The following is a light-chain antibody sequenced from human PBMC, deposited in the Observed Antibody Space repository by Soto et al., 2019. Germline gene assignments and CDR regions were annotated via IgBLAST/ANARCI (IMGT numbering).Light chain of an antibody. Sequence: EIVMSQSPATLSVSPGERATLSCRASQSVSSKVAWYQQKPGQAPRLLIYGASTRATGIPARFSGSGSGTEFTLTISSLQSEDFAVYYCQQYNNWLITFGQGTRLEIK. CDR2: GAS. V-gene: IGKV3-15*01. CDR1: QSVSSK. J-gene: IGKJ5*01. CDR3: QQYNNWLIT.